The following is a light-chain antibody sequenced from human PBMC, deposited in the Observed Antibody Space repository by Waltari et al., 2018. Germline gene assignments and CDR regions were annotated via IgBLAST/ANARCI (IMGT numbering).Light chain of an antibody. Sequence: DMQITQSPSTLSASVGDRVTITCRVSQSISSWLAWYQQKPGKAPKIMIYKASSLESGVPSRFSGSGSGTEFTLTISSLQPDDFATYYCQQYNNYPWTFGQGTKVEIK. CDR1: QSISSW. CDR2: KAS. J-gene: IGKJ1*01. V-gene: IGKV1-5*03. CDR3: QQYNNYPWT.